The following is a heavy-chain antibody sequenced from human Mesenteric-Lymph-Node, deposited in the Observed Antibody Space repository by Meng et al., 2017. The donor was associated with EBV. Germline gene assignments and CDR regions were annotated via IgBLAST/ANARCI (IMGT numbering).Heavy chain of an antibody. CDR1: ASTFTRSD. CDR2: MNPNSGDT. V-gene: IGHV1-8*01. CDR3: ARAFYGDYGSHFDY. D-gene: IGHD4-17*01. J-gene: IGHJ4*02. Sequence: QVQLVESGAEVKKPWASVKVSCKAAASTFTRSDINWVRQATGQGLEWMGWMNPNSGDTGYAQKFQGRVTITRDTSASTAYMELSSLRSEDTAVYYCARAFYGDYGSHFDYWGQGTLVTVSS.